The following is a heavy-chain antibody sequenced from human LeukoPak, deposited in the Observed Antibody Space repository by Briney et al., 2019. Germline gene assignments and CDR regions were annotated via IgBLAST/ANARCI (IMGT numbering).Heavy chain of an antibody. CDR2: ISGSGSKT. CDR3: AKGLIGYRRPFDY. CDR1: GFIFSSHA. Sequence: PGGSLRLSCAASGFIFSSHAMSWVRQAPGKGLEWVSTISGSGSKTYYADSVKGRFTISRDNPKNTLYLQTNSLRAEDTAVYYCAKGLIGYRRPFDYWGQGTLVTVSS. J-gene: IGHJ4*02. V-gene: IGHV3-23*01. D-gene: IGHD5-18*01.